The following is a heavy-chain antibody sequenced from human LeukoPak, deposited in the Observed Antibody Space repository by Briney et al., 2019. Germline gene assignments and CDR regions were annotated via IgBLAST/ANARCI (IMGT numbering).Heavy chain of an antibody. CDR3: TREAIVVVVVAGVDYMDV. Sequence: SETLSLTCSVSGYSISSGHNWGWIRQAPGKGLEWIGSIYHSGKTYYNPSLKSRVTISIDTSKNEFSLKLSSVTAADTAVYYCTREAIVVVVVAGVDYMDVWGKGTTVTVSS. CDR1: GYSISSGHN. D-gene: IGHD2-15*01. V-gene: IGHV4-38-2*02. CDR2: IYHSGKT. J-gene: IGHJ6*03.